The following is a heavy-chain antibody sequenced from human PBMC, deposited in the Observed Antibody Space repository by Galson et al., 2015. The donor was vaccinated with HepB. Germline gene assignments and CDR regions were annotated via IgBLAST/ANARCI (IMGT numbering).Heavy chain of an antibody. J-gene: IGHJ4*02. V-gene: IGHV1-18*01. CDR2: ISSNGGNT. CDR3: ARDRDYRFDF. D-gene: IGHD4/OR15-4a*01. CDR1: GYTFTING. Sequence: SCKASGYTFTINGISWVRQTPGQGLEWLGWISSNGGNTKYAQKYQGRITLTRDTSASTACLELRSLRSDDTAMYYCARDRDYRFDFWGQGTLVTVSS.